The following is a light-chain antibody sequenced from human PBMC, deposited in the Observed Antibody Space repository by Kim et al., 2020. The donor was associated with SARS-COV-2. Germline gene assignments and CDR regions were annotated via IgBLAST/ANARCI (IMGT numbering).Light chain of an antibody. CDR2: GAS. Sequence: SAGERASLSCRDSQSVSSSYLAWYQQKPGQAPRLLIYGASSRATGIPDRCSGSGSGTDFTLTISSLEPEDFAIYYCHQRNNWPLTFGGGTKVDIK. J-gene: IGKJ4*01. CDR1: QSVSSSY. V-gene: IGKV3D-20*02. CDR3: HQRNNWPLT.